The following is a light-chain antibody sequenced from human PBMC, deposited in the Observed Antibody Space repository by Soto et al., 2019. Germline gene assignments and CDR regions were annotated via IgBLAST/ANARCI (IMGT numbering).Light chain of an antibody. CDR2: EAS. CDR1: QTITYW. CDR3: QQYSSYPLT. Sequence: DIQMTQSPSTLSASVGDRVTITCRASQTITYWLAWYQHKPGKAPEVLISEASNLESGVPSRFSGSGSGTEFTLTISSLQPDDFATYYYQQYSSYPLTFGPGTKVDVK. V-gene: IGKV1-5*01. J-gene: IGKJ3*01.